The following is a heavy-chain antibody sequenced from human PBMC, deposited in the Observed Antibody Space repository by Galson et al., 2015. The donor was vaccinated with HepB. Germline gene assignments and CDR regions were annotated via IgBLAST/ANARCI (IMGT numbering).Heavy chain of an antibody. CDR2: TSPSGSDL. J-gene: IGHJ4*02. CDR1: GFTFSDYY. Sequence: SLRLSCAASGFTFSDYYVSWIRQAPGKGLEWVSYTSPSGSDLYYADSVKGRFSISRDNAKNLLYLQMNSLRAEDTAVYYCAKDILEAGLFFDYWGQGTLVTVSS. V-gene: IGHV3-11*01. CDR3: AKDILEAGLFFDY. D-gene: IGHD6-19*01.